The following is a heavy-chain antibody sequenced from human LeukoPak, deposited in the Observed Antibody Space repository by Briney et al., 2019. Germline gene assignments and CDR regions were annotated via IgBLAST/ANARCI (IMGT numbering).Heavy chain of an antibody. CDR3: ARGASGYSSSWYYYYYGMDV. D-gene: IGHD6-13*01. CDR2: INPNSGGT. Sequence: GASVKVSCKASGGTFSSYAISWVRQAPGQGLEWMGWINPNSGGTNYAQKFQGRVTMTRDTSISTAYMELSRLRSDDTAVYYCARGASGYSSSWYYYYYGMDVWGQGTTVTVSS. V-gene: IGHV1-2*02. J-gene: IGHJ6*02. CDR1: GGTFSSYA.